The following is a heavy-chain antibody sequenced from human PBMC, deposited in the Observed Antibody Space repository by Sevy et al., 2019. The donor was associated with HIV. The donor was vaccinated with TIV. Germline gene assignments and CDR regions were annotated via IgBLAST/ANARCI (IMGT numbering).Heavy chain of an antibody. CDR3: ARSFDFWSGYARGAFDI. CDR1: GFTVSSNY. Sequence: GGSLRLSCAASGFTVSSNYMSWVRQAPGKGLGWVSVIYSVGSTYYEDSVKGRFTISRDNSKNTLYLQMNGLRAEDTAVYYCARSFDFWSGYARGAFDIWGQGTMVTVSS. V-gene: IGHV3-53*01. CDR2: IYSVGST. D-gene: IGHD3-3*01. J-gene: IGHJ3*02.